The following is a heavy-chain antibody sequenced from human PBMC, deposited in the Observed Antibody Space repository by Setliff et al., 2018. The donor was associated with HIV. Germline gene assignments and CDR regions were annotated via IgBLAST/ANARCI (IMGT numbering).Heavy chain of an antibody. CDR3: ARGRSRGEVHRDHGYFQH. CDR1: GYTFSSYD. D-gene: IGHD3-16*01. CDR2: MNPNTGKT. Sequence: ASVKVSCKASGYTFSSYDINWVRQATGQGLELMGWMNPNTGKTVYAQKFQGRVTMTNNASISTAYMELSSLRSEDTAVYYCARGRSRGEVHRDHGYFQHWGQGSLVTVSS. V-gene: IGHV1-8*02. J-gene: IGHJ1*01.